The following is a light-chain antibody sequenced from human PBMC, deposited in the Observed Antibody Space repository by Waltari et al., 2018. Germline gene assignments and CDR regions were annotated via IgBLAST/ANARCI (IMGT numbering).Light chain of an antibody. CDR3: QHYVSLPAT. CDR2: GAS. J-gene: IGKJ1*01. V-gene: IGKV3-20*01. CDR1: QSVSRT. Sequence: EIVLTQSPGTRSLSPGERATLSCMASQSVSRTLAWYHQKPGQAPRLLIYGASTRATGIPERFSGGGSGTDFSLTISRLEPEDFAVYYCQHYVSLPATFGQGTKVEIK.